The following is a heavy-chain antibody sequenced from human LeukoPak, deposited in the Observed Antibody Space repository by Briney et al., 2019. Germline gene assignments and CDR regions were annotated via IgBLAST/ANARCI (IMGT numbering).Heavy chain of an antibody. V-gene: IGHV3-11*06. CDR2: TSSGSSYT. J-gene: IGHJ3*02. CDR1: GFTFSSYA. CDR3: ARRYSNGWYFVFDI. D-gene: IGHD6-19*01. Sequence: GGSLRLSCAASGFTFSSYAMSWIRQAPGKGLEWVSYTSSGSSYTNYADSVKGRFTISRDNAKNSLYLQMNSLRAEDTAVYYCARRYSNGWYFVFDIWGQGTMVTVSS.